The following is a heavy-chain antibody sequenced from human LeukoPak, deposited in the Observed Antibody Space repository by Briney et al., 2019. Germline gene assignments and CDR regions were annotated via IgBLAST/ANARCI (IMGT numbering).Heavy chain of an antibody. D-gene: IGHD3-3*01. CDR2: IYTSGST. Sequence: SETLSLTRTVSGGSISSYYWSWIRQPAGKGLEWIGRIYTSGSTNYNPSLKSRVTMSVDTSKNQFSLKLSSVTAADTAVYYCARDPIFGVVKNAFDIWGQGTMVTVSS. V-gene: IGHV4-4*07. J-gene: IGHJ3*02. CDR3: ARDPIFGVVKNAFDI. CDR1: GGSISSYY.